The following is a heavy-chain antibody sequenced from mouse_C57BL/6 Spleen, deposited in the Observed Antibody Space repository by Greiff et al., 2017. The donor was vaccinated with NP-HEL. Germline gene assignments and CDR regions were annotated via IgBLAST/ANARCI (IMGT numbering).Heavy chain of an antibody. Sequence: QVQLQQPGAELVKPGASVKLSCKASGYTFTSYWMHWVTQRPGQGLEWIGMIHPNSGSTNYNEKFKSKATLTVDKSSSTAYMQLSSLTSEDSAVYYCARGAQATYAMDYWGQGTSVTVSS. CDR1: GYTFTSYW. V-gene: IGHV1-64*01. CDR2: IHPNSGST. J-gene: IGHJ4*01. CDR3: ARGAQATYAMDY. D-gene: IGHD3-2*02.